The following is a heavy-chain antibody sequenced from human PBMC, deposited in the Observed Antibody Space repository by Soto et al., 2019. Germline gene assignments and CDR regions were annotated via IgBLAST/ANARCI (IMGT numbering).Heavy chain of an antibody. CDR3: ARGQHNDGEGYFNF. J-gene: IGHJ4*02. D-gene: IGHD2-8*01. V-gene: IGHV5-51*01. Sequence: PGESLKISCSTSGYNFRTFWIGWLRQMPGKGLEWMGLIYPDDSETKYSPSFEGQVTMSSDSYISTTYPQWSSLQASDTAIYYYARGQHNDGEGYFNFWGQATLVTVSS. CDR2: IYPDDSET. CDR1: GYNFRTFW.